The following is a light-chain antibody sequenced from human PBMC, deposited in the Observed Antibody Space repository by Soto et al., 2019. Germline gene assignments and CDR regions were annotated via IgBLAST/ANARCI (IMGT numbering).Light chain of an antibody. CDR2: EVK. J-gene: IGLJ3*02. CDR3: SSYTSISSWV. Sequence: QSALTQPASVSGSPGQSITISCTGSSSDVGGYDYVSWYQQHPGKAPKLMIYEVKNRPSGVSNRFSGSKSGNTASLTISGLQAEDDADYYCSSYTSISSWVFGGGTKLTVL. CDR1: SSDVGGYDY. V-gene: IGLV2-14*01.